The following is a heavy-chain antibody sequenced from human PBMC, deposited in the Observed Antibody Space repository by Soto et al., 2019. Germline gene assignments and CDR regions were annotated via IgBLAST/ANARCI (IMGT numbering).Heavy chain of an antibody. CDR2: ISSSSSYI. J-gene: IGHJ6*02. CDR1: GFTFSSYS. Sequence: GGSLRLSCAASGFTFSSYSMNWVRQAPGKGLEWVSSISSSSSYIYYADSVKGRFTISRDNAKNSLYLQMNSLRAEDTAAYYCARAVELYCSSTSCYAYYYYGMDVWGQGTTVTVSS. D-gene: IGHD2-2*01. V-gene: IGHV3-21*01. CDR3: ARAVELYCSSTSCYAYYYYGMDV.